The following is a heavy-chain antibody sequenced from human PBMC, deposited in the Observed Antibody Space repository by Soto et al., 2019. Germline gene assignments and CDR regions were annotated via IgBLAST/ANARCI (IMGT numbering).Heavy chain of an antibody. Sequence: SVKVSCKASGGTFSSYTISWVRQAPGQGLEWMGRIIPILGIANYAQKFQGRVTITADKSTSTAYMGLSSLRSEDTAVYYCARGVQYCSSTSCYSLDYWGQGTLVTVSS. D-gene: IGHD2-2*02. CDR1: GGTFSSYT. J-gene: IGHJ4*02. CDR3: ARGVQYCSSTSCYSLDY. V-gene: IGHV1-69*02. CDR2: IIPILGIA.